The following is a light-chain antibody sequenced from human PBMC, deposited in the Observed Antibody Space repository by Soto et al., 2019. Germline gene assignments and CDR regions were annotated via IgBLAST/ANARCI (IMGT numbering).Light chain of an antibody. CDR3: QSYDSSLSGSV. CDR2: GNT. J-gene: IGLJ3*02. V-gene: IGLV1-40*01. CDR1: SSNIGAIYD. Sequence: QSVLTQPPSVSGAPGQRVTISCTGSSSNIGAIYDVQWYQQLPGAAPKLLIYGNTNRPSGVPDRFSGSKSGTSASLAITGLQAEDDADYYCQSYDSSLSGSVFGGGTQLTVL.